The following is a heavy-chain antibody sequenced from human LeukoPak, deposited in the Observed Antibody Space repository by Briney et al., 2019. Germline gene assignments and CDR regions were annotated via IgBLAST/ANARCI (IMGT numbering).Heavy chain of an antibody. CDR1: GYTFTSYY. D-gene: IGHD3-3*01. J-gene: IGHJ4*02. Sequence: ASVKVSCKASGYTFTSYYMHWVRQAPGQGLEWMGIINPSGGSTSYAQKFQGRVTMTRDTSTSTVYMELSSLRSEDTAVYYCTRDVTPLTIFGVVISPTRDYWGQGTLVTVSS. V-gene: IGHV1-46*01. CDR2: INPSGGST. CDR3: TRDVTPLTIFGVVISPTRDY.